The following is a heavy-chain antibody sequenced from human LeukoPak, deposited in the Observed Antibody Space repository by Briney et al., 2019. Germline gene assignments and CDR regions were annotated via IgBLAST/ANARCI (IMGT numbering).Heavy chain of an antibody. V-gene: IGHV4-34*01. Sequence: SETLSLTCAVFGGSFSGYYWSWIRQSPGKGLEWIGEIDHSGRTNSNASLKSRVIIAIDTSKNQFSLRLTSVTAADTAVYYCARKSILTAGRKPYDYWDQGAQVTVSP. J-gene: IGHJ4*02. CDR3: ARKSILTAGRKPYDY. D-gene: IGHD6-13*01. CDR2: IDHSGRT. CDR1: GGSFSGYY.